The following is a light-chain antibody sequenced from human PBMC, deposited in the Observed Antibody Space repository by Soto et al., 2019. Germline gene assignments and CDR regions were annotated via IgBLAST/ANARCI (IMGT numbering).Light chain of an antibody. CDR2: SAN. J-gene: IGKJ3*01. V-gene: IGKV1-17*03. CDR3: QQLFMYPPT. CDR1: QDISNF. Sequence: DIQMTQSPSDMSASVGDRVTITCRASQDISNFLVWFQQRPGKVPKRLMYSANRLESGVPSRFSGSGSGTDFTLTVSSLQPEDFATYYCQQLFMYPPTFGPGTKVDIK.